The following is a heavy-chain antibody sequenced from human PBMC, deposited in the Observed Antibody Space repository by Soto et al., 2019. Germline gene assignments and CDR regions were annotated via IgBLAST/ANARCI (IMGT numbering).Heavy chain of an antibody. V-gene: IGHV4-30-2*01. CDR2: IYHSGST. CDR1: GCSMTRGGYS. D-gene: IGHD1-7*01. Sequence: PSETLSLTCVVSGCSMTRGGYSWSWIRKPPGKGLEWIGYIYHSGSTYYNPSLKSRVTISVDRSKNQFSLKLSSVTAADTAVYYCARDKNWNYFYPGAQNWYFDLWGRGTLVTVSS. CDR3: ARDKNWNYFYPGAQNWYFDL. J-gene: IGHJ2*01.